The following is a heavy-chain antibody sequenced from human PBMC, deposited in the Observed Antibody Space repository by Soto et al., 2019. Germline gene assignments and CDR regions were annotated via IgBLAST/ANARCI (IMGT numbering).Heavy chain of an antibody. CDR1: GGSITGFY. V-gene: IGHV4-59*01. D-gene: IGHD5-18*01. CDR2: VFHTGNT. J-gene: IGHJ5*02. CDR3: AKAQNRYSYGSYSDP. Sequence: SETLSLTCTVSGGSITGFYWSWIRQFPGKRLEYICYVFHTGNTNYNPSLRGRVTMSVDTSKNQFSLKLRSVTAADTAVYFCAKAQNRYSYGSYSDPWGQGTLVTVSS.